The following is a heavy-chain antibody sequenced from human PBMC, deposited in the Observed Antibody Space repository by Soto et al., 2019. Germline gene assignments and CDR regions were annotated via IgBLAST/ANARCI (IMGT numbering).Heavy chain of an antibody. J-gene: IGHJ6*02. CDR1: GGSISSSSYY. D-gene: IGHD6-6*01. V-gene: IGHV4-39*01. Sequence: SETLSLTCTVSGGSISSSSYYWGWIRQPPGKGLEWIGSIYYSGSTYYNPSLKSRVTISVDTSRNQFSLKLSSVTAADTAVYYCARRTGSSSNYYYYGMDVWGQGTTVTVSS. CDR2: IYYSGST. CDR3: ARRTGSSSNYYYYGMDV.